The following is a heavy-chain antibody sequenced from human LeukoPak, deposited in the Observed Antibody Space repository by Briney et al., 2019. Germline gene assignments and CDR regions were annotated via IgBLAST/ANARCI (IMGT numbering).Heavy chain of an antibody. J-gene: IGHJ3*02. CDR1: GFTFSSYS. CDR2: ISYDGSNK. V-gene: IGHV3-30*18. D-gene: IGHD6-6*01. CDR3: AKMEYSSSSDPDDAFDI. Sequence: GGSLRLSCAASGFTFSSYSMNWVRQAPGKGLEWVAVISYDGSNKYYADSVKGRFTISRDNSKNTLYLQMNSLRAEDTAVYYCAKMEYSSSSDPDDAFDIWGQGTMVTVSS.